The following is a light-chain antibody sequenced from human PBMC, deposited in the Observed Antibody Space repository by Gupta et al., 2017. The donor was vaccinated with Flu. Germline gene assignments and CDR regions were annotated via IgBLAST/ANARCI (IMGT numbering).Light chain of an antibody. CDR2: DSS. CDR3: QQYNNWPPYT. J-gene: IGKJ2*01. CDR1: QSVGSK. Sequence: EIVMTQSPATLSVSPGESATFSCRASQSVGSKLAWYQQKPGQAPRLLIYDSSTRATGIPARFSGGGSGTDFTLTISSLQSEDFAVYYCQQYNNWPPYTFGQGTKLEIK. V-gene: IGKV3-15*01.